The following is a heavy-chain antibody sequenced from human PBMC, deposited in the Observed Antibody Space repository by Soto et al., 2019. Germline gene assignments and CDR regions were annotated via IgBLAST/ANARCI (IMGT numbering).Heavy chain of an antibody. CDR3: ASIIRFLESGYGMDV. Sequence: LRLSCAASGFTFSSYSMNWVRQAPGKGLEWVSYISSSSSTIYYADSVKGRFTISRDNAKNSLYLQMNSLRDEDTAVYYCASIIRFLESGYGMDVWGQGTTVTVSS. J-gene: IGHJ6*02. CDR1: GFTFSSYS. V-gene: IGHV3-48*02. D-gene: IGHD3-3*01. CDR2: ISSSSSTI.